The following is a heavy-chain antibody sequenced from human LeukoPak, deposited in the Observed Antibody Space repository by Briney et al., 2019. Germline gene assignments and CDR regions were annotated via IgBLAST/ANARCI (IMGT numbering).Heavy chain of an antibody. CDR2: ISGSGGST. J-gene: IGHJ3*02. CDR3: AKDRPNYYESSGPLEGDALDI. CDR1: GFTFSSYA. Sequence: YPGRSLRLSCVASGFTFSSYAMYWVRQAPGKGLEWVSAISGSGGSTYYADSVKGRFTISRDNSKNTLYLQMNSLRAEDTAVYYCAKDRPNYYESSGPLEGDALDIWDQGTMVIVSS. D-gene: IGHD3-22*01. V-gene: IGHV3-23*01.